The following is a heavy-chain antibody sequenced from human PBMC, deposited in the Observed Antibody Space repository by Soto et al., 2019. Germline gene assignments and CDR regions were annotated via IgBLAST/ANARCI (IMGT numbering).Heavy chain of an antibody. CDR3: AREEYYYDSSGYYYYYYGMDV. CDR1: GFTFSSYA. J-gene: IGHJ6*02. D-gene: IGHD3-22*01. CDR2: ISYDGSNK. Sequence: QVQLVESGGGVVQPGRSLRLSCAASGFTFSSYAMHWVRQAPGKGLEWVAVISYDGSNKYYADSVKGRFTISRDNSKNTRYLQMNSLRAEDTAVYYCAREEYYYDSSGYYYYYYGMDVWGQGTTVTVSS. V-gene: IGHV3-30-3*01.